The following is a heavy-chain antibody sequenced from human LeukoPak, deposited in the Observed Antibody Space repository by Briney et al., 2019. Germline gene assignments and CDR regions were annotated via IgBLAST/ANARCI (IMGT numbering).Heavy chain of an antibody. CDR2: ISWDGGST. CDR1: GFTFDDYA. Sequence: PGGSLRLSCAASGFTFDDYAMHWVRQAPGKGLEWVSLISWDGGSTYYADSVKGRFTISRDNAKNSLYLQMDSLRAEDTAVYYCATDSPETAAFDYWGQGTLVTVSS. D-gene: IGHD1-1*01. J-gene: IGHJ4*02. V-gene: IGHV3-43D*03. CDR3: ATDSPETAAFDY.